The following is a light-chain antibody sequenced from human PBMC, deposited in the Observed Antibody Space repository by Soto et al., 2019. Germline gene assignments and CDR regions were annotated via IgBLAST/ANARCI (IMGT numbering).Light chain of an antibody. CDR2: GAS. CDR1: QSVSSSY. CDR3: QKYNSAPHT. Sequence: EIVLTQSPGTLSLSPGERATLYCRASQSVSSSYLAWYQQKPGQAPRLLIYGASSRATGIPDRFSGSGSGTDFTLTISRLEPEDVATYYCQKYNSAPHTFGQGTNVDIK. V-gene: IGKV3-20*01. J-gene: IGKJ1*01.